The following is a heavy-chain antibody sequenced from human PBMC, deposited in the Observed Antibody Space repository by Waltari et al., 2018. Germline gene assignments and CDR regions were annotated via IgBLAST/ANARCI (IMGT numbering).Heavy chain of an antibody. V-gene: IGHV4-34*01. Sequence: QVQLQQWGAGLLKPSETLSLTCAVYGGSFSGYYWSWIRQPPGKGLEWIGEINHSGSTNYNPSLKSRVTISVDTSKNQFSLKLSSVTAADTAVYYCASSSGYYDFWSGQYYYYYMDVWGKGTTVTVSS. D-gene: IGHD3-3*01. CDR2: INHSGST. CDR3: ASSSGYYDFWSGQYYYYYMDV. CDR1: GGSFSGYY. J-gene: IGHJ6*03.